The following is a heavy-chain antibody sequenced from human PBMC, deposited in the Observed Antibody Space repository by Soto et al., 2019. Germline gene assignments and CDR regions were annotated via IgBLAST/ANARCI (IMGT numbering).Heavy chain of an antibody. J-gene: IGHJ5*02. CDR1: GGSISSSSYY. D-gene: IGHD5-12*01. Sequence: SETLSLTCTVSGGSISSSSYYWGWIRQPPGKGLEWIGSIYYSGGTYYNPSLKSRVTISVDTSKNQFSLKLSSVTAADTAVYYCARHRDIVATNWFDPWGQGTLVTVSS. CDR3: ARHRDIVATNWFDP. CDR2: IYYSGGT. V-gene: IGHV4-39*01.